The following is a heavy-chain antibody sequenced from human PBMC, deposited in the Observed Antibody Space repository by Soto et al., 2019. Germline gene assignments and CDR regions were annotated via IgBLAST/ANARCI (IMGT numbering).Heavy chain of an antibody. V-gene: IGHV4-39*01. J-gene: IGHJ4*01. CDR2: IYYTGTT. CDR3: VRQPNSPMAGDD. CDR1: GASISSPTYY. Sequence: QLQESGPGLVKPSETLSLTCTVSGASISSPTYYWGWTGQSPGKGLKWIGGIYYTGTTHYSPSLKSRPTLSVDTSTTQFSLNLAPRTAADTAMYYWVRQPNSPMAGDDWGRGTLVIVSS. D-gene: IGHD6-19*01.